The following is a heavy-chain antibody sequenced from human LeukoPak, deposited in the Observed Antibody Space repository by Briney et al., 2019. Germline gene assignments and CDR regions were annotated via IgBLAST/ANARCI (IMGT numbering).Heavy chain of an antibody. CDR2: IYYSGST. J-gene: IGHJ4*02. Sequence: PSETLSLTCTVSGGSISNYYWNWIRQSPGKGLEWIGYIYYSGSTSYNPSLKSRVTISVDTSKNQFTLNLSSVTAADTAVYHCARLRSGYNAFDSWGQGTLVTVSS. CDR1: GGSISNYY. V-gene: IGHV4-59*01. CDR3: ARLRSGYNAFDS. D-gene: IGHD5-24*01.